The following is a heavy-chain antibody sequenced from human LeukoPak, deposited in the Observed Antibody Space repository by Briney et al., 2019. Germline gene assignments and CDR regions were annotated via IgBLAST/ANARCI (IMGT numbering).Heavy chain of an antibody. CDR1: GGSISSYY. CDR3: ARDLGSGWSDAFDI. D-gene: IGHD6-19*01. Sequence: SETLSLTCTVSGGSISSYYWSWIRQTPGKGLEWIGYIYYSGSTNYNPSLKSRVTISVDTSKDQFSLKLSSVTAADTAVYYCARDLGSGWSDAFDIWGQGTMVTVSS. J-gene: IGHJ3*02. V-gene: IGHV4-59*01. CDR2: IYYSGST.